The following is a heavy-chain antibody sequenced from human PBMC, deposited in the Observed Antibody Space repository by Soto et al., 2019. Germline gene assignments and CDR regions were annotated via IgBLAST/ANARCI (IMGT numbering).Heavy chain of an antibody. Sequence: EVQLVESGGGLVQPGRSLRLSCAASGFTFDDFAMHWVRQAPGKGLEWVSGINWNSGDINYADSVKGRFTISRDNAKNSLYLQMNSLRAEDTALYYCAKDYAGYYYYIDVLGKGTTVTVSS. CDR1: GFTFDDFA. CDR2: INWNSGDI. CDR3: AKDYAGYYYYIDV. J-gene: IGHJ6*03. V-gene: IGHV3-9*01.